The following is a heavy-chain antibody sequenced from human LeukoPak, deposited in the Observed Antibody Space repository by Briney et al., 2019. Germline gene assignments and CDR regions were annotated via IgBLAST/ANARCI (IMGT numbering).Heavy chain of an antibody. CDR1: GFTFSSYG. V-gene: IGHV3-23*01. CDR3: AKGRIVGATLNRFDP. CDR2: ISGSGGST. D-gene: IGHD1-26*01. J-gene: IGHJ5*02. Sequence: GGSLRLSCAASGFTFSSYGMSWVRQAPGKGLEWVSAISGSGGSTYYADSVKGRFTISRDNSKNTLYLQMNSLRAEDTAVYYCAKGRIVGATLNRFDPWGQGTLVTVSS.